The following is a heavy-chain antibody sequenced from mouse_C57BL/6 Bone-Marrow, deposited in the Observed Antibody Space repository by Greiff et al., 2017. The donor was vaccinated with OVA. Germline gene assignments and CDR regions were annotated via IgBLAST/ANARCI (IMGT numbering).Heavy chain of an antibody. V-gene: IGHV7-3*01. J-gene: IGHJ3*01. D-gene: IGHD1-1*01. Sequence: DVMLVESGGGLVQPGGSLSLSCAASGFTFTDYYMSWVRQPPGKALEWLGFIRNKANGYTTEYSASVKGRFTISRDNSQSILYLQMNALRAEDSATYYCARSYGSSHWGQGTLVTVSA. CDR1: GFTFTDYY. CDR3: ARSYGSSH. CDR2: IRNKANGYTT.